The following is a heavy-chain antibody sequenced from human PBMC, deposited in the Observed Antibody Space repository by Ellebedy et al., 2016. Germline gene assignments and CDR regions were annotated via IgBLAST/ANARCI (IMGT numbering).Heavy chain of an antibody. CDR2: ITSTGNII. CDR1: GFAFSPYT. V-gene: IGHV3-48*01. J-gene: IGHJ4*02. D-gene: IGHD3-10*01. Sequence: GESLKISCAASGFAFSPYTMTWVRQAPGKGLEWVSDITSTGNIIYYSDSVEGRFTISRDNARNSLYLHMNSLRAEDTAVYYCARASMAMIRGANSYLDLWGQGTQVTVSS. CDR3: ARASMAMIRGANSYLDL.